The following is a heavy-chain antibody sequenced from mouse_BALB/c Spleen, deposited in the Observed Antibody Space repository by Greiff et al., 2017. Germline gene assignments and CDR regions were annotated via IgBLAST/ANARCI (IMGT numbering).Heavy chain of an antibody. D-gene: IGHD2-1*01. CDR3: TIRIYSGNYDWFAY. CDR2: INPSNGGT. V-gene: IGHV1S16*01. Sequence: QVQLQQPGAELVKPGASVKLSCKASGYTFTSYWMHWVSLRPGQGFEWIGEINPSNGGTNYNEKFKRKATLTVDKSSSTAYMQLSSLTSEDSAVYYCTIRIYSGNYDWFAYWGQGTLVTVSA. J-gene: IGHJ3*01. CDR1: GYTFTSYW.